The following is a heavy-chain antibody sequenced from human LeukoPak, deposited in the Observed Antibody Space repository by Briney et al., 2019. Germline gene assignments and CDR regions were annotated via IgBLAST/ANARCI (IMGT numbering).Heavy chain of an antibody. CDR3: ARGSRFWLGNFFRQPLFFDY. V-gene: IGHV4-34*01. CDR2: INDNRST. CDR1: GESFSGYF. D-gene: IGHD6-19*01. J-gene: IGHJ4*02. Sequence: SDTLSLTCAVYGESFSGYFWNWIRQPPGKGLEWIGEINDNRSTNYNPSLKSRLNMSVDTSKDQFSLTLNSVTAADTAVYYCARGSRFWLGNFFRQPLFFDYWGPGNLATVSS.